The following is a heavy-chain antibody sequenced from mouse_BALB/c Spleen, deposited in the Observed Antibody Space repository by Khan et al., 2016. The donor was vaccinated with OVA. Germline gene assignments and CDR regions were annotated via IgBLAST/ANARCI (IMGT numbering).Heavy chain of an antibody. D-gene: IGHD1-1*02. J-gene: IGHJ3*01. V-gene: IGHV1S81*02. CDR2: INPSNGDT. Sequence: QVQLQQPGAELVKPGASVKLSCKASGYTFTSYYIYWVKQRPGQGLEWIGGINPSNGDTYFNEKFESKATLTVDKSSSTAFMQVSSLTSEDSAVYYGTRWGWAAFAYWGQGTLVTVSA. CDR1: GYTFTSYY. CDR3: TRWGWAAFAY.